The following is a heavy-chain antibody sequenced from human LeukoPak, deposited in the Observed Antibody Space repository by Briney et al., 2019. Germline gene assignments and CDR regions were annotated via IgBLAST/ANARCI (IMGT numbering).Heavy chain of an antibody. Sequence: PGGSLRLSCAASGFTFSDYYMSWIRQAPGKGLEWVSYISSSGSTIYYADSVKGRFTVSRDNSKNTLYLQMNSLRAEDTAVYYCAKVGYGWYEVDYWGQGTLVTVSS. V-gene: IGHV3-11*04. CDR1: GFTFSDYY. D-gene: IGHD6-19*01. J-gene: IGHJ4*02. CDR2: ISSSGSTI. CDR3: AKVGYGWYEVDY.